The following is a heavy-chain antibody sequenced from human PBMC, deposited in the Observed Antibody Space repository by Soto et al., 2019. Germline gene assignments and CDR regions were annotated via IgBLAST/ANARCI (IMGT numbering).Heavy chain of an antibody. CDR1: GGTFSSYT. V-gene: IGHV1-69*02. Sequence: QVQLVQSGAEVKKPGSSVKVSCKASGGTFSSYTISWVRQAPGQGLEWMVRIIPILGIANYAQKFQGRVTITSYKSTSTAYMELSSLRSEVTAVYYCAMEYCSSTSCYRDYWGQGTLVTVSS. J-gene: IGHJ4*02. CDR2: IIPILGIA. CDR3: AMEYCSSTSCYRDY. D-gene: IGHD2-2*02.